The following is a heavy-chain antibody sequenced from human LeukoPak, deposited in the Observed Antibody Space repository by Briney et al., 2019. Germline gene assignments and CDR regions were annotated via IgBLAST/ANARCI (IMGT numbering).Heavy chain of an antibody. J-gene: IGHJ4*02. CDR2: ISYDGSNK. CDR1: GFTFSNYG. Sequence: GKSLRLSCDASGFTFSNYGMNWVRQAPGKGLEWVALISYDGSNKYYADSVKGRFTISRDNSKNTLYLQMNSLRAEDTAVYYCARNYGDYVRGYFDYWGQGTLVTVSS. D-gene: IGHD4-17*01. CDR3: ARNYGDYVRGYFDY. V-gene: IGHV3-30*03.